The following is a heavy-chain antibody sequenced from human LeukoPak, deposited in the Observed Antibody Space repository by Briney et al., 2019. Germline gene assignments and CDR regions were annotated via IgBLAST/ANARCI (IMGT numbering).Heavy chain of an antibody. D-gene: IGHD2-8*01. CDR1: GGTFSSYA. CDR2: IIPIFGTA. CDR3: ARGGGYCTNGVCYGNGYYYMDV. Sequence: SVKVSCKASGGTFSSYAISWVRQAPGQGLEWMGGIIPIFGTANYAQKFQGRVTITADKSTSTAYMELSSLRSEDTAVYYCARGGGYCTNGVCYGNGYYYMDVWGKGTTVTISS. J-gene: IGHJ6*03. V-gene: IGHV1-69*06.